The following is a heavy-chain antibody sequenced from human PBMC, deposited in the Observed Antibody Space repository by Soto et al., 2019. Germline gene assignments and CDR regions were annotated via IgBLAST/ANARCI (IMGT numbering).Heavy chain of an antibody. J-gene: IGHJ3*02. V-gene: IGHV4-4*07. CDR2: VYTSGST. CDR1: GGSIINYY. D-gene: IGHD2-15*01. CDR3: ARASGFCNGGGCPMGAFVI. Sequence: PSETLSLTCTVSGGSIINYYWSWIRQPAGKGLEWIGRVYTSGSTNYNPSLKSRVTMSVDTSRNQFSPKLSSVTAADTAVYYCARASGFCNGGGCPMGAFVIWGQGTMVTVSS.